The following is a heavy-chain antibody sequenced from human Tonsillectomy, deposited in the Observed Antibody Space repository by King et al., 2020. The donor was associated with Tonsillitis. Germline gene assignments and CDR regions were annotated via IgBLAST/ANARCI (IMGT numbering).Heavy chain of an antibody. CDR1: GYTFTSYC. D-gene: IGHD2-15*01. CDR2: ISAYNGNT. Sequence: QLVQSGAEVKKPGASVKVSCKASGYTFTSYCITWVRQAPGQGLEWMGWISAYNGNTNYAQNLQCRVTMTTDTSTSTAYRELRSLRSDDTAVYYCAREGYCSGGNCHTYYYYGMDVWGQGTTVTVSS. CDR3: AREGYCSGGNCHTYYYYGMDV. J-gene: IGHJ6*02. V-gene: IGHV1-18*01.